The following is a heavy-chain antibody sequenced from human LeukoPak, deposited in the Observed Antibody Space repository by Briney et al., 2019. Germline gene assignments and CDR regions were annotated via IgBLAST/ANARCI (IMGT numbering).Heavy chain of an antibody. CDR1: GFTFSSYW. CDR2: INSDGSST. CDR3: ARVVLSGAYQIDL. J-gene: IGHJ5*02. Sequence: QPGGSLRLSCAASGFTFSSYWMHWVRQAPGKGRVWVSRINSDGSSTSYADSVKGRFTISRDNAKNTLYLQVNSLRVEDAAVYYCARVVLSGAYQIDLWGQGTLVTVSS. V-gene: IGHV3-74*01. D-gene: IGHD2/OR15-2a*01.